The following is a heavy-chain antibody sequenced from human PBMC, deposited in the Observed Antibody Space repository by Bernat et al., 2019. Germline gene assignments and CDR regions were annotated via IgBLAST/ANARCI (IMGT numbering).Heavy chain of an antibody. CDR2: IWYDGSNK. V-gene: IGHV3-33*01. Sequence: QVQLVESGGGVVQPGRSLRLSCAASGFTFSSYGMHWVRQAPGKGLEWVAVIWYDGSNKYYADSVKGRFTISRDNSKNTLYLQMNSLRAEDTAVYYCARDSLAEDRSESDDAFDIWGQGTMVTVSS. D-gene: IGHD2-15*01. CDR1: GFTFSSYG. CDR3: ARDSLAEDRSESDDAFDI. J-gene: IGHJ3*02.